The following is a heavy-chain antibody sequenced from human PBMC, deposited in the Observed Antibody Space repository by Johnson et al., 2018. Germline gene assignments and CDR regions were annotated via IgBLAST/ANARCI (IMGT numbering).Heavy chain of an antibody. J-gene: IGHJ6*02. CDR1: GFTFSSYG. V-gene: IGHV3-30*18. Sequence: QVRLVQSGGGVVQPGRSLRLSCAASGFTFSSYGMHWVRQAPGKGLAWVAVISYDGSNKYYADSVKGRFTISRDNSKNTLYLQMNSLRAEDTAVYYCAKVTGYSGYDFGYYYYYGMDVWGQGTTVTVSS. D-gene: IGHD5-12*01. CDR3: AKVTGYSGYDFGYYYYYGMDV. CDR2: ISYDGSNK.